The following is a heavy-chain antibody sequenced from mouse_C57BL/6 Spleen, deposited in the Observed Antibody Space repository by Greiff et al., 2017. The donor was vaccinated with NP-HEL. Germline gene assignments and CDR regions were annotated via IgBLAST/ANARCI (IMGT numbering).Heavy chain of an antibody. V-gene: IGHV1-50*01. J-gene: IGHJ2*01. Sequence: QVQLQQPGAELVKPGASVKLSCKASGYTFTSYWMQWVKQRPGQGLEWIGEIDPSDSYTNYNQKFKGKATLTVDTSSSTAYMQLSSLTSEDSAVYYCASLLRSDYWGQGTTLTVSS. CDR1: GYTFTSYW. D-gene: IGHD1-1*01. CDR2: IDPSDSYT. CDR3: ASLLRSDY.